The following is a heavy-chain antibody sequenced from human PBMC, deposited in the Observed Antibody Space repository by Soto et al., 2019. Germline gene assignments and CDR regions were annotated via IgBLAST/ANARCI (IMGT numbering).Heavy chain of an antibody. D-gene: IGHD3-10*01. CDR2: ISYDGGSQ. V-gene: IGHV3-30*18. CDR1: GFTFTDYA. J-gene: IGHJ4*02. Sequence: QVQLVDSGGGVVQPGRSLTLSCAASGFTFTDYAMHWVRQAPGKGLEWVAFISYDGGSQNYADSLRGRFTISRDNSKNTLYLEINSLRAEDTALYYCAKTFFPRGVGELLDYWGQGTQVTVSS. CDR3: AKTFFPRGVGELLDY.